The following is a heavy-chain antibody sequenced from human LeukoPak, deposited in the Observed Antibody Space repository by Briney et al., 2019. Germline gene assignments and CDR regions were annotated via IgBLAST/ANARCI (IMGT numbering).Heavy chain of an antibody. V-gene: IGHV3-33*01. D-gene: IGHD1-14*01. CDR3: ARDHRPEIQYYYMDV. Sequence: GGSLRLSCAASGFSLSNYGMHLVRQAPGKGLEWVAALLYDGNTKHYADSVKGRFTISRDISKNTFYLQMNSLTAEDTAVYYCARDHRPEIQYYYMDVWGKGTTVAVSS. J-gene: IGHJ6*03. CDR1: GFSLSNYG. CDR2: LLYDGNTK.